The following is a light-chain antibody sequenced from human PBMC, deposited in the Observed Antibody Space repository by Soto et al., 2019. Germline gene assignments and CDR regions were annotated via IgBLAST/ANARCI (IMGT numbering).Light chain of an antibody. J-gene: IGKJ2*01. CDR2: AAS. Sequence: DIHMTQSPPSLSASVGDRVTITCRASQSISSYLNWYQQKPGKAPKLLIYAASSLQSGVPSRFSGSGSGTDFTLTISSLQPEDFATYYCQQSYSTPYTFGQGTKVDIK. CDR1: QSISSY. V-gene: IGKV1-39*01. CDR3: QQSYSTPYT.